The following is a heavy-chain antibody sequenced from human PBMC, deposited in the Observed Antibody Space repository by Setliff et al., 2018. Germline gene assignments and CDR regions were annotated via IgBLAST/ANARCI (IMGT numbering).Heavy chain of an antibody. Sequence: GESLKISCAASRFTFSNYAMSWVRQAPGNGLEWVSAISASGRTTYSADSVKGRSTISRDNSKNTLYLQMNSLRAEDTAVYYCAKGLGIAVAGMGVYWGQGTLVTVSS. CDR1: RFTFSNYA. CDR2: ISASGRTT. J-gene: IGHJ4*02. CDR3: AKGLGIAVAGMGVY. D-gene: IGHD6-19*01. V-gene: IGHV3-23*01.